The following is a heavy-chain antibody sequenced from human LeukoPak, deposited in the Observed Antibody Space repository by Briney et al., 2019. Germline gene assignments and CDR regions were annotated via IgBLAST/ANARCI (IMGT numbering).Heavy chain of an antibody. J-gene: IGHJ6*03. D-gene: IGHD3-16*02. CDR2: IRYDGSNK. V-gene: IGHV3-30*02. Sequence: GGSLRLSCAASKFTFSTFSMSWVRQAPGKGLEWVAFIRYDGSNKYYADSVKGRFTISRDNSKNTLYLQMNSLRAEDTAVYYCAKNYDYVWGSYRFGHYYYYMDVWGKGTTVTISS. CDR1: KFTFSTFS. CDR3: AKNYDYVWGSYRFGHYYYYMDV.